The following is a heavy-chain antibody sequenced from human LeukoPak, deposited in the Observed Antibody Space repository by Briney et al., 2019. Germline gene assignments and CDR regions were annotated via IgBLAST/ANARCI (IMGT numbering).Heavy chain of an antibody. D-gene: IGHD2-15*01. Sequence: GESLKISCAASGFTFSSYWMHWVRQAPGKGLVWVSRINSDGSSTSYADFVKGRFAISRDNAKNTLYLQMNSLRAEDTAVYYCARGEGCSGGSCYGYCFDYWGQGTPVTVSS. CDR3: ARGEGCSGGSCYGYCFDY. J-gene: IGHJ4*02. CDR1: GFTFSSYW. CDR2: INSDGSST. V-gene: IGHV3-74*01.